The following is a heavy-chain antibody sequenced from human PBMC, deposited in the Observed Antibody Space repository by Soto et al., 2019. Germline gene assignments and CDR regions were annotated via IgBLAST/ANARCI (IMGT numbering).Heavy chain of an antibody. D-gene: IGHD2-15*01. V-gene: IGHV3-48*02. CDR2: ISYSGVTK. CDR1: GFTFTKYS. J-gene: IGHJ4*02. CDR3: VRGVVVVVSSTAENFDY. Sequence: GGSLRLSCVTSGFTFTKYSMNWVRQAPGKGLQWVSYISYSGVTKYYADSLKGRYAISRDDAKHSVYLQMNSLKDEDPASYYSVRGVVVVVSSTAENFDYWGQGTLVIV.